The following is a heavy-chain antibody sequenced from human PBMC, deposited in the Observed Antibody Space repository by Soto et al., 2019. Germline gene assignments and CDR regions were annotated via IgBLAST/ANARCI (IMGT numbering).Heavy chain of an antibody. CDR2: IKEDASEE. J-gene: IGHJ4*02. Sequence: VHLVQSGGDLVQPGGSLRLSCVASGFTFSTYWMTWVRQAPGMGLEWVAGIKEDASEEVYVDSVKGRFSIYRDHAKNSLNLQLNSLRAEDTAVYYCATAISSPFSNFDSWGQGSLVTVSS. V-gene: IGHV3-7*01. CDR3: ATAISSPFSNFDS. D-gene: IGHD2-2*01. CDR1: GFTFSTYW.